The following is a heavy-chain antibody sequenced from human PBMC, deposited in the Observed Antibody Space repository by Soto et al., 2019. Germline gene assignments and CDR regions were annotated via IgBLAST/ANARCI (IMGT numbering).Heavy chain of an antibody. CDR3: ARDPPAAAPYWYFDL. V-gene: IGHV4-59*01. D-gene: IGHD6-13*01. CDR1: GGSTSSYY. CDR2: IYYSGST. Sequence: SETLSLTCSVSGGSTSSYYWSWIRQPPGKGLEWIGYIYYSGSTDYSPSLKSQVTMTRDTSTSTVYMELSSLRSEDTAVYYCARDPPAAAPYWYFDLWGRGTLVTVSS. J-gene: IGHJ2*01.